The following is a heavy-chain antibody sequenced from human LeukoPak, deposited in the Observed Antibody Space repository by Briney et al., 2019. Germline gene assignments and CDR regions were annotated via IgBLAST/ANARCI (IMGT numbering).Heavy chain of an antibody. V-gene: IGHV1-2*02. J-gene: IGHJ3*02. CDR3: ARVNDSRGYYYLSAAFDI. CDR2: INLNSGGT. D-gene: IGHD3-22*01. Sequence: ASVKVSCKASGYTFTGYYMHWVRQAPGQGLEWMGWINLNSGGTNCAQKFQGRVTMTRDTSISTAYMELSRLRSDDTAVYYCARVNDSRGYYYLSAAFDIWGQGTMVTVSS. CDR1: GYTFTGYY.